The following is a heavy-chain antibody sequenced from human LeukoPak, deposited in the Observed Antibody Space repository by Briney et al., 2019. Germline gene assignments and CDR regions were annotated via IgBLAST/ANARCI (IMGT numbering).Heavy chain of an antibody. CDR2: ISGSGGST. Sequence: PGGSLRLSCAASGFTFSKSWMTWVRQAPGKGLEWVSGISGSGGSTYYADSVKGRFTISRDNSKNSLYLQMNSLRAEDTAVYYCAKDKGSGTYPPYWGQGTLVTVSS. J-gene: IGHJ4*02. D-gene: IGHD1-26*01. V-gene: IGHV3-23*01. CDR3: AKDKGSGTYPPY. CDR1: GFTFSKSW.